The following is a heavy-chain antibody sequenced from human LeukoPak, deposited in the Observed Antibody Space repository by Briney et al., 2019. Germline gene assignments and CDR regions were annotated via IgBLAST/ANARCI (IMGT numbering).Heavy chain of an antibody. V-gene: IGHV4-30-4*01. Sequence: SQTLSLTCTVSGGSISSGDYYWSWIRQPPGKGLEWIGYIYYSGSTYYNPSLKSRVTISVDTSKNQFSLKLSSVTAADTAVYYCAREAAGSGSYYADPYYFDYWGQGTLATVSS. CDR3: AREAAGSGSYYADPYYFDY. CDR2: IYYSGST. D-gene: IGHD3-10*01. J-gene: IGHJ4*02. CDR1: GGSISSGDYY.